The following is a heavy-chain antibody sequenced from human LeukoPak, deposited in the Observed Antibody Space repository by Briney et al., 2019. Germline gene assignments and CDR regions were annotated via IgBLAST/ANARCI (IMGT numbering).Heavy chain of an antibody. J-gene: IGHJ4*02. CDR2: IYYSGST. CDR1: GGSISSYY. D-gene: IGHD6-13*01. CDR3: ARHPKYSSSWYSFDY. Sequence: SETLSLTRTVSGGSISSYYWSWIRQPPGKGLEWIGYIYYSGSTNYNPSLKSRVTISVDTSKNQFSLKLSSVTAADTAVYYCARHPKYSSSWYSFDYWGQGTLVTVSS. V-gene: IGHV4-59*08.